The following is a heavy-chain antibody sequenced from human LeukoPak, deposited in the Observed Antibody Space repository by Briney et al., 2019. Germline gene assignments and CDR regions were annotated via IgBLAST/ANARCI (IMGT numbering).Heavy chain of an antibody. CDR1: GFTFSSYG. CDR3: AKEENDYDILTGYYNWFDP. D-gene: IGHD3-9*01. Sequence: GESLKISCAASGFTFSSYGMHWVRQAPGKGLEWVAFIRYDGSNKYYADSVKGQFTISRDNSKNTLYLQMNSLRAEDTAVYYCAKEENDYDILTGYYNWFDPRGQGTLVTVSS. V-gene: IGHV3-30*02. J-gene: IGHJ5*02. CDR2: IRYDGSNK.